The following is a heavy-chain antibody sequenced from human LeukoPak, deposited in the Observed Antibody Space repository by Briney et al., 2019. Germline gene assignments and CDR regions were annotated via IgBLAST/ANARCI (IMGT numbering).Heavy chain of an antibody. CDR2: INHSGST. Sequence: SETLSLTCAVYGGSFSGNYWSWIRQPPGKGLEWIAEINHSGSTNYNPSLKSRVTISVDTSKNQFSLKLSSVTAADTAVYYCARVQYDFWSGYYMVYFDYWGQGTLVTVSS. CDR3: ARVQYDFWSGYYMVYFDY. V-gene: IGHV4-34*01. CDR1: GGSFSGNY. D-gene: IGHD3-3*01. J-gene: IGHJ4*02.